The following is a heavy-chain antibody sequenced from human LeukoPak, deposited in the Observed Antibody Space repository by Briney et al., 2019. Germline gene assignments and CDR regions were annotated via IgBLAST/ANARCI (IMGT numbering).Heavy chain of an antibody. D-gene: IGHD3-22*01. CDR2: ISSSGSII. Sequence: PGRSLRLSCAASGFTFSDYYMSWIRQAPGKGLEWVSYISSSGSIIYYADSVKGRFTISRDNAKNSMYLQMNSLRAEDTAVYYCARGQYDRSPFLQHWGQGTLVTVSS. CDR3: ARGQYDRSPFLQH. J-gene: IGHJ1*01. V-gene: IGHV3-11*01. CDR1: GFTFSDYY.